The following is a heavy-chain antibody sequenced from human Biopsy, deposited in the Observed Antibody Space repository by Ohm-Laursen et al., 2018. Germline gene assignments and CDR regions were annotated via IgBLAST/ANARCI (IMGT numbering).Heavy chain of an antibody. CDR2: FSYSGTT. V-gene: IGHV4-61*08. J-gene: IGHJ5*02. Sequence: TLSLTCTVFSVSVTSRGYYWTWIRQPPGRGVEWIGHFSYSGTTNYKSSLRSRVTISVDPSKNQFSLRLTSVTAADTAVYYCARTPRDSFWSGSYKRGLWFDPWGQGTLVIVSS. CDR1: SVSVTSRGYY. D-gene: IGHD3-3*01. CDR3: ARTPRDSFWSGSYKRGLWFDP.